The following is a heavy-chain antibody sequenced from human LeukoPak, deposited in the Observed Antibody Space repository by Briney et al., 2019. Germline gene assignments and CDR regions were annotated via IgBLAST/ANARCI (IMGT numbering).Heavy chain of an antibody. CDR1: GFTFSSYW. J-gene: IGHJ4*02. CDR3: VHNTSRSSFDY. CDR2: INSDGSST. D-gene: IGHD6-13*01. V-gene: IGHV3-74*01. Sequence: PGGSLRLSCAASGFTFSSYWMHWVRQAPGKGLVWVSRINSDGSSTSYADSVKGRFTISRDNAKNTLYLQMNSLRAEDMAVYYCVHNTSRSSFDYWGQGTLVTVSS.